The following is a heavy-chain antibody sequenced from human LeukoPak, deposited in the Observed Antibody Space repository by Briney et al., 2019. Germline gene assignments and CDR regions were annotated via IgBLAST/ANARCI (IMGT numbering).Heavy chain of an antibody. V-gene: IGHV3-13*04. D-gene: IGHD6-13*01. Sequence: PGGSLRLSCVGSGFXFRRYDLHWVRQGIGKGLEWVSSIGTAGDTYYPVSVKGRFTISRDDDKNSFYLQMNSLRAEDTAVYYCAGSSGDSSSWYTFRIWGQGTILTVSS. CDR3: AGSSGDSSSWYTFRI. CDR1: GFXFRRYD. CDR2: IGTAGDT. J-gene: IGHJ3*02.